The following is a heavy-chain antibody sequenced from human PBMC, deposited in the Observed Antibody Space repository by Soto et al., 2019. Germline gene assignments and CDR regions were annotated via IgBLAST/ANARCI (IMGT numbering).Heavy chain of an antibody. CDR2: VSYDGAYE. V-gene: IGHV3-30-3*01. J-gene: IGHJ2*01. CDR1: GFTLTTYA. Sequence: QVQLEESGGGVVQPGRSLRLSCAASGFTLTTYALHWVRQAPGKGLQWVAVVSYDGAYESYANSVRGRFTISRDNLKNTLYLQMNHLSADDTAVYYCARDWDRGGGPYFWYFDLWGRGTLVTVSS. D-gene: IGHD1-26*01. CDR3: ARDWDRGGGPYFWYFDL.